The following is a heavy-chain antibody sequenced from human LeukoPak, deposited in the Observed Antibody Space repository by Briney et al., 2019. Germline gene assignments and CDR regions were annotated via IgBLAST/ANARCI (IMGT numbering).Heavy chain of an antibody. V-gene: IGHV4-38-2*02. Sequence: SETLSLTCNVSGYSISSGYYWAWIRQAPGKGLEWIGSIYHSGYTHYNPSLKGRVTISVDTSKNDFSLKLNSVTAADTAVYYCARDYYDSRGEAFDIWGQGTMVTVSS. CDR1: GYSISSGYY. CDR3: ARDYYDSRGEAFDI. J-gene: IGHJ3*02. CDR2: IYHSGYT. D-gene: IGHD3-22*01.